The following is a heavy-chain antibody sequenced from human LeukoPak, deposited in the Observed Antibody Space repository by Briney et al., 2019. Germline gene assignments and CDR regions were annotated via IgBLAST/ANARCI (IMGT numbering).Heavy chain of an antibody. Sequence: GGSLRLSCAASGFTFSSYSMNWVRQAPGKGLEWVSSISSSSSYIYYADSMKGRFTISRDNAKNSLYLQMNSLRAEGTAVYCCAREGDCSSTTCLPDYWGQGTLVTVSS. CDR1: GFTFSSYS. V-gene: IGHV3-21*01. CDR2: ISSSSSYI. J-gene: IGHJ4*02. D-gene: IGHD2-2*01. CDR3: AREGDCSSTTCLPDY.